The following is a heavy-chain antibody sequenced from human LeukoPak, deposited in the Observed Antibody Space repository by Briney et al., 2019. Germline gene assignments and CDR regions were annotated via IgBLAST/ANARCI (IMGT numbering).Heavy chain of an antibody. Sequence: PSETLSLTCTVSGYSISSGYYWGWIRQPPGKGLEWIGSIYHSGSTYYNPSLKSRVTISVDTSKNQFSLKLSSATAADTAVYYCARDFKSGYYDSSGYYRFDYWGQGTLVIVSS. V-gene: IGHV4-38-2*02. CDR2: IYHSGST. D-gene: IGHD3-22*01. CDR3: ARDFKSGYYDSSGYYRFDY. CDR1: GYSISSGYY. J-gene: IGHJ4*02.